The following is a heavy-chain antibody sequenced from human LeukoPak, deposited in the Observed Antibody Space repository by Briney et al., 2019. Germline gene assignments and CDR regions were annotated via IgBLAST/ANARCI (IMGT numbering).Heavy chain of an antibody. V-gene: IGHV3-53*01. D-gene: IGHD2/OR15-2a*01. Sequence: PGGSLRLSCAASGFSVSTNYMNWVRQAPGKGLEWVSVIYSGGTTYYADSVKGRFTISRDDSKNTLYLQMNSLRAEDTAVYFCARVRGTACDYWGQGTLVTVSS. CDR3: ARVRGTACDY. CDR2: IYSGGTT. CDR1: GFSVSTNY. J-gene: IGHJ4*02.